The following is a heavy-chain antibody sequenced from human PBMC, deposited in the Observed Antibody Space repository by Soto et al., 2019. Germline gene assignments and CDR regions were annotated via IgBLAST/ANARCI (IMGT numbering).Heavy chain of an antibody. J-gene: IGHJ5*02. CDR3: ARPRGVAANPFDP. CDR1: GGSFSGYY. Sequence: SETLSLTCAVYGGSFSGYYWSYIRQPPGKGLEWIGRIYYSGSTKYSPSLKSRVTISVDTSKKQFSLKLSSVTAADTAVYYCARPRGVAANPFDPWGQGTLVTVSS. D-gene: IGHD2-15*01. V-gene: IGHV4-34*01. CDR2: IYYSGST.